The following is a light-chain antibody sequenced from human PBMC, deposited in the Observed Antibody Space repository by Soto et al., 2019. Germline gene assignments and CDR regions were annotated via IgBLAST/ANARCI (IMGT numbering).Light chain of an antibody. V-gene: IGKV2-28*01. Sequence: DIVMTQSPLSLPVTPGEPASISCRSSQSLLYNNGYYNLDWYLQKPGQSPQLLIYLGSNRASGVPDRFSGSGSGTDFTLKISRVEAEDVGVYYCMQALQTPITFGQGTRLEIK. CDR1: QSLLYNNGYYN. CDR3: MQALQTPIT. CDR2: LGS. J-gene: IGKJ5*01.